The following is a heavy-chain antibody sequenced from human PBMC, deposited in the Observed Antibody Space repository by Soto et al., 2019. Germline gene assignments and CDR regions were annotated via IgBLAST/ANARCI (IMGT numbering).Heavy chain of an antibody. CDR2: ISAYNGNT. CDR3: ARDKEGPEKWLGSPVGAFDI. CDR1: GYTFTSYG. J-gene: IGHJ3*02. D-gene: IGHD6-19*01. Sequence: QVQLVQSGAEVKKPGASVKVSCKASGYTFTSYGISWVRQAPGQGLEWMGWISAYNGNTNYAQKLQGRVTMTTDTSTNTAYMKLRSLRSDDTAVYYCARDKEGPEKWLGSPVGAFDIWGQGTMVTVSS. V-gene: IGHV1-18*01.